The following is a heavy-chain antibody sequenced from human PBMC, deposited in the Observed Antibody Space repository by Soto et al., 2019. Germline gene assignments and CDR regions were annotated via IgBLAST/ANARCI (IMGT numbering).Heavy chain of an antibody. CDR2: IRTSGDTI. Sequence: GGSLRLSCAASGFTFSSCEMNWVRQAPGKGPEWVSYIRTSGDTIYYEGSVKGRFTISRDNAKKSLYLQMNSLRGEDTAVYYCASAFSGHYYRYFEXWGQGTLVTVSX. J-gene: IGHJ1*01. V-gene: IGHV3-48*03. CDR3: ASAFSGHYYRYFEX. CDR1: GFTFSSCE. D-gene: IGHD1-26*01.